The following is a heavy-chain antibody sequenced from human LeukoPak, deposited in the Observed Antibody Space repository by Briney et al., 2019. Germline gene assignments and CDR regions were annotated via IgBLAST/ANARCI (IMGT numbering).Heavy chain of an antibody. D-gene: IGHD3-3*01. V-gene: IGHV3-21*01. Sequence: PGESLRLSCAASGFTFSTYDMNWVRQAPGKGLEWVSSISSRSSSIYYADSVKGRFTISRDNAKSSLYLQMNSLRAEDTAVYWCARDYIAYDPLDYWGQGTLVTVSS. CDR2: ISSRSSSI. J-gene: IGHJ4*02. CDR1: GFTFSTYD. CDR3: ARDYIAYDPLDY.